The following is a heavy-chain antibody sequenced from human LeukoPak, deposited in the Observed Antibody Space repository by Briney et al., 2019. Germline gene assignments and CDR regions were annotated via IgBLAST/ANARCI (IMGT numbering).Heavy chain of an antibody. D-gene: IGHD5-18*01. Sequence: SETLSLTCTVSGGSISSYYWSWIRQPPEKGLEWIGYIYYSGSTSYNPSLKSRVSISVDTSKNQFSLKLSSVTAADTAVYYCATIRDTALRYWYFDLWGRGTLVTVSS. V-gene: IGHV4-59*01. CDR3: ATIRDTALRYWYFDL. CDR2: IYYSGST. J-gene: IGHJ2*01. CDR1: GGSISSYY.